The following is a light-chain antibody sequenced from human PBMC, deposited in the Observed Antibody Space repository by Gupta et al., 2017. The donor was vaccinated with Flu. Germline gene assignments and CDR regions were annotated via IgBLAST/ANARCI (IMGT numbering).Light chain of an antibody. V-gene: IGKV1-5*01. CDR1: QSITRR. J-gene: IGKJ2*01. CDR2: GAC. Sequence: PSSLSASVGDRVTITYQTSQSITRRFDWYRQRAGKAPELLIDGACRLGRGVPSRFSGSGSGTEFTLTIDSLKSEDFATYNWQQEKTYPLAVGEGTKMENK. CDR3: QQEKTYPLA.